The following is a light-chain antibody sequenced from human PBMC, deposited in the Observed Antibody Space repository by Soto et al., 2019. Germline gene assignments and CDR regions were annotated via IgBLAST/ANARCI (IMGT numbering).Light chain of an antibody. CDR3: CSYGGSFTLL. J-gene: IGLJ2*01. Sequence: QSALTQPRSVSGSPGQSVTISCTGTSSDVGGYHYVSWHQQHPGKAPKVIIYDVSKRPSGVPDRFSGSKFGNTASLTISGLQAEDEADYYCCSYGGSFTLLFGGGTQLTVL. CDR2: DVS. V-gene: IGLV2-11*01. CDR1: SSDVGGYHY.